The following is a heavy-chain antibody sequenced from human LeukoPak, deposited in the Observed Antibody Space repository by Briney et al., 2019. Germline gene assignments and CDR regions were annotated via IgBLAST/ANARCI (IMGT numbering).Heavy chain of an antibody. D-gene: IGHD1-1*01. Sequence: PGGSLRLSCAASGFTFSSYAMHWVRQAPGKGLEWVAVISYDGSNKYYADSVKGRFTISRDNSKNTLYLQMNSLRAEDTAVYYCARDGAGKGPPGGYWGQGPLVTVSS. V-gene: IGHV3-30-3*01. J-gene: IGHJ4*02. CDR2: ISYDGSNK. CDR3: ARDGAGKGPPGGY. CDR1: GFTFSSYA.